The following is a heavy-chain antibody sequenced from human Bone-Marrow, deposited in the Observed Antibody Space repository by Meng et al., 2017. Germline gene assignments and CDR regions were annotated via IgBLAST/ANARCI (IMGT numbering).Heavy chain of an antibody. CDR1: GGTFSSYA. CDR3: ARVYEYSSSWYQRWFDP. V-gene: IGHV1-69*01. D-gene: IGHD6-13*01. J-gene: IGHJ5*02. Sequence: QGQLVQSGGEVQKPGSSVKVSCKASGGTFSSYAISWVRQAPGQGLEWMGGIIPIFGTANYAQKFQGRVTITPDEFTSTAYMELSSLRSEDTAVYYCARVYEYSSSWYQRWFDPWGQGTLVTVSS. CDR2: IIPIFGTA.